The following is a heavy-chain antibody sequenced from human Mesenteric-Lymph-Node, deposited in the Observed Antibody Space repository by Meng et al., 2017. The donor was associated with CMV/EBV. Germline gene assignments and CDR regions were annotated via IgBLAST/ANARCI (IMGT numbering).Heavy chain of an antibody. CDR2: IYPGDSDT. CDR1: SFTSYW. CDR3: ARLGYCGGDCYAGGVDY. Sequence: SFTSYWIGWVRQMPGKGLEWMGIIYPGDSDTRYSPSFQGQVTISADKSISTAYLQWSSLKASDTAMYYCARLGYCGGDCYAGGVDYWGQGTLVTVSS. V-gene: IGHV5-51*01. J-gene: IGHJ4*02. D-gene: IGHD2-21*01.